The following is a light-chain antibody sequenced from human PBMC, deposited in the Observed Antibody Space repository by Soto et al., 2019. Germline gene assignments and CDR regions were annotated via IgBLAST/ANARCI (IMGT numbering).Light chain of an antibody. Sequence: QSVLTQPRSVSGSPGQSGTISCTGTSSDVGGYNYVSWYQQHPGKAPKLIIYDVNKRPSGAPDRFSGSKSDNTASLTISGLRAEDESDYYCCAYAGSYTLVFGGGTQLTV. V-gene: IGLV2-11*01. J-gene: IGLJ3*02. CDR1: SSDVGGYNY. CDR3: CAYAGSYTLV. CDR2: DVN.